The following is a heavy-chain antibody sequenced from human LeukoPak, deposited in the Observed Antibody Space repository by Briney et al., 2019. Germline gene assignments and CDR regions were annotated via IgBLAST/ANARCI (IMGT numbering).Heavy chain of an antibody. CDR2: INHSGST. J-gene: IGHJ4*02. V-gene: IGHV4-34*01. CDR3: ARGHYSNYYFDY. Sequence: SETLSLTRAVYGGSFSGYYWSWIRQPPGKGLEWIGEINHSGSTNYNPSLKSRVTISVDTSKNQFSLKLSSVTAADTAVYYCARGHYSNYYFDYWGQGTLVTVSS. D-gene: IGHD4-11*01. CDR1: GGSFSGYY.